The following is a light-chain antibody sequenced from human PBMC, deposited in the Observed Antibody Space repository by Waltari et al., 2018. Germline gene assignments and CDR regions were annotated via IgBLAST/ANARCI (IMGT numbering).Light chain of an antibody. CDR1: QTFRNA. CDR3: QETDPTLFT. J-gene: IGKJ3*01. Sequence: DIRMTQSPTSLAASLGGSVNITCRASQTFRNALNWYQQRPGKAPKLLIYAASSLQSGIPSRFSGSGAGTDFALTISSVQPEDFASYHCQETDPTLFTFGPGTKVEIK. CDR2: AAS. V-gene: IGKV1-39*01.